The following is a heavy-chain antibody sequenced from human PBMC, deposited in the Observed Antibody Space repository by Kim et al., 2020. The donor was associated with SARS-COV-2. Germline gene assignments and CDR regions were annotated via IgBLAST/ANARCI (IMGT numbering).Heavy chain of an antibody. Sequence: GGSLRLSCAASGFTFSSYSMNWVRQAPGKGLEWISYISSSSNTIYYADSVKGRFTISRDNAKNSLFLQMNSLRAEDTAVYYCAGRLDYGGQGILCTVSS. D-gene: IGHD4-17*01. J-gene: IGHJ4*02. CDR2: ISSSSNTI. CDR1: GFTFSSYS. CDR3: AGRLDY. V-gene: IGHV3-48*01.